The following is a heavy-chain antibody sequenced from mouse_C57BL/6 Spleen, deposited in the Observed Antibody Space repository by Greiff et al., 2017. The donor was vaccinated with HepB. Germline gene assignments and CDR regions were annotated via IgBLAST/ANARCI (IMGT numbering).Heavy chain of an antibody. Sequence: EVMLVESGEGLVKPGGSLKLSCAASGFTFSSYAMSWVRQTPEKRLEWVAYISSGGVYNYYANTVKGRFTITRDNARNTLYLQMSSLKSEDTAMYYCTRDRVYYGSSFAYWGQGTLVTVSA. CDR3: TRDRVYYGSSFAY. D-gene: IGHD1-1*01. CDR2: ISSGGVYN. CDR1: GFTFSSYA. V-gene: IGHV5-9-1*02. J-gene: IGHJ3*01.